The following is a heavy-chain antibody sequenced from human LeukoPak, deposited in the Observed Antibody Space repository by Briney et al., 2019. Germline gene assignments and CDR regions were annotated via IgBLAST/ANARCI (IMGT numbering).Heavy chain of an antibody. V-gene: IGHV1-69*05. Sequence: SVKVSCKASVGTFISYAISWVRQAPGQGLEWMGGIIPIFGTANYAQKFQGRVTITTDESTSTAYMELRSLRSEDTAVYYCARVVYCSSTSCYPWFDPWGQGTLVTVSS. CDR1: VGTFISYA. D-gene: IGHD2-2*01. J-gene: IGHJ5*02. CDR3: ARVVYCSSTSCYPWFDP. CDR2: IIPIFGTA.